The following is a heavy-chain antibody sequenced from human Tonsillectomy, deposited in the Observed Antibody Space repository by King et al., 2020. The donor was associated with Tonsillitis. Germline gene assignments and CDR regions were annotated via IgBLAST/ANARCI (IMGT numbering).Heavy chain of an antibody. CDR1: GASISNNLYY. CDR3: ARYFYDSSVYTYYFDY. J-gene: IGHJ4*02. Sequence: LQLQESGPGLVKPSETLSLICSLSGASISNNLYYWGWIRQPPGRELEWIGSSHYSGATYYNASLQSLVTISVDTSQNQFSLKLTSVTAADTAVYYCARYFYDSSVYTYYFDYWGQGNLVTVSS. D-gene: IGHD3-22*01. V-gene: IGHV4-39*01. CDR2: SHYSGAT.